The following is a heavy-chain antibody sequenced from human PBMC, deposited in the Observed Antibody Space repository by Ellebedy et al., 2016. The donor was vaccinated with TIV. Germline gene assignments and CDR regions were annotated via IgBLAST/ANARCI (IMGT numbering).Heavy chain of an antibody. CDR3: ARDEGDCSSTSCYDNLFDP. CDR1: GYTFSIYG. D-gene: IGHD2-2*01. J-gene: IGHJ5*02. CDR2: ISDYNGYT. Sequence: ASVKVSXXASGYTFSIYGISWVRQAPGQGLEWLGWISDYNGYTKYAQKFQGRVTMTTDTSTSTAYMELRSLRADDTAVYYCARDEGDCSSTSCYDNLFDPWGQGTLVTVSS. V-gene: IGHV1-18*01.